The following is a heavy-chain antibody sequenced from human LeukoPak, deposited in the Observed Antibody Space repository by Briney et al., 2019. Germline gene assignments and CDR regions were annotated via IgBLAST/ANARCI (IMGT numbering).Heavy chain of an antibody. CDR3: AKEGTAMVSFDY. V-gene: IGHV3-48*03. Sequence: GGSLRLSCAASGFTFSSYEMNWVRQAPGKGLEWVSYISSGGNTIYYADSVKGRFTISRDNAKNSLYLQMNSLRAEDTAVYYCAKEGTAMVSFDYWGQGTLVTVSS. CDR2: ISSGGNTI. D-gene: IGHD5-18*01. CDR1: GFTFSSYE. J-gene: IGHJ4*02.